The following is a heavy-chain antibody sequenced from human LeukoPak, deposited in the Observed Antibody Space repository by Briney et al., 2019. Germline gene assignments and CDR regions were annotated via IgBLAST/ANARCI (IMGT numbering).Heavy chain of an antibody. J-gene: IGHJ6*03. V-gene: IGHV4-31*03. D-gene: IGHD3-3*01. CDR3: ARTRMIWSGRIGLGTYCYYMDV. CDR1: GGSISSGSYY. Sequence: SETLSLTCTVSGGSISSGSYYWSWVRQHPGKGLEWIGYIDNSASTYYNPSLKGRLTISVDTSKNQFSLNLRSVTAADTAVYYCARTRMIWSGRIGLGTYCYYMDVWGKGTTVTVSS. CDR2: IDNSAST.